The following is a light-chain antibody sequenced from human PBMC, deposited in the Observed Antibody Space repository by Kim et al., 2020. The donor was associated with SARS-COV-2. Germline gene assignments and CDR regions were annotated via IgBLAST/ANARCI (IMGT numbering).Light chain of an antibody. V-gene: IGLV3-21*03. CDR3: QVWDSGSEHVV. CDR1: SIGRRN. Sequence: SYELTQPLSVSVAPGKTATIICGGDSIGRRNVHWYQQKPGQAPVVVVYDNIDRPSGIPERFSGSNSGNTATLTFSRVDAGDEADYFCQVWDSGSEHVVFGGGTQLAVL. CDR2: DNI. J-gene: IGLJ2*01.